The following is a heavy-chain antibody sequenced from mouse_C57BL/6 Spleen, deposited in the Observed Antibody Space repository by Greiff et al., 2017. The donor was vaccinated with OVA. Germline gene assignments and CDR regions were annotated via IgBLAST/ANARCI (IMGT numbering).Heavy chain of an antibody. J-gene: IGHJ1*03. CDR1: GFTFSDYY. Sequence: EVQLVESGGGLVQPGGSLKLSCAASGFTFSDYYMYWVRQTPEKRLEWVAYISNGGGSTYYPDTVKGRFTISRDNAKNTLYLQMSRLKSEDTAMYYCARRGLGLYFDVWGTGTTVTVSS. CDR2: ISNGGGST. V-gene: IGHV5-12*01. CDR3: ARRGLGLYFDV. D-gene: IGHD2-14*01.